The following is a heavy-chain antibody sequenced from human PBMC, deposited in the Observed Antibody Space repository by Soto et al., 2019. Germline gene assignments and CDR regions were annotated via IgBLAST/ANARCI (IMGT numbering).Heavy chain of an antibody. Sequence: PGGSLRLSCSGSGFTFGDYAVSWLRQAPGKGLEWVGFIRTKTYGGTTEYAASVRGRFTISRDDSKRIAYVQMNSLTTEDTAVYYRALNPLRRKSPWIGFDYWGQGTLVTVSS. CDR1: GFTFGDYA. J-gene: IGHJ4*02. V-gene: IGHV3-49*03. CDR3: ALNPLRRKSPWIGFDY. D-gene: IGHD2-2*03. CDR2: IRTKTYGGTT.